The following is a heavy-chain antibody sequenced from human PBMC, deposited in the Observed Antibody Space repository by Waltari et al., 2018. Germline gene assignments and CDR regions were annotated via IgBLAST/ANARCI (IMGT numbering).Heavy chain of an antibody. J-gene: IGHJ6*02. D-gene: IGHD3-10*01. V-gene: IGHV1-3*01. Sequence: QVQLVQSGAEVKKPGASVKVSCKASGYTFTSYAMHWVRQAPGQRLEWMGWINAGNGNTKYYQKFQGRCTITMATSASTAYMELSSLRSEDTAVYYCARGDYYGSGSAGGMDVWGQGTTVTVSS. CDR3: ARGDYYGSGSAGGMDV. CDR1: GYTFTSYA. CDR2: INAGNGNT.